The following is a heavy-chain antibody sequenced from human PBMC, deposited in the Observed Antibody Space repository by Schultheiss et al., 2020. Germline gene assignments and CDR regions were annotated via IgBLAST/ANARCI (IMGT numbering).Heavy chain of an antibody. D-gene: IGHD3-10*01. V-gene: IGHV1-2*02. J-gene: IGHJ5*02. CDR1: GYTFTGYY. CDR2: INPNSGGT. CDR3: ARDRGSGSYQSWFDP. Sequence: ASVKVSCKASGYTFTGYYMHWVRQAPGQGLEWMGWINPNSGGTNYAQKFQGRVTITRDMSTSTAYMELSSLRSEDTAVYYCARDRGSGSYQSWFDPWGQGTLVNVSS.